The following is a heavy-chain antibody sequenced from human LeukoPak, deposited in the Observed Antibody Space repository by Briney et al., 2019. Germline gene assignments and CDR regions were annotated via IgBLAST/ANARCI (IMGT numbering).Heavy chain of an antibody. D-gene: IGHD3-22*01. Sequence: KSGGSLRLSCAASGFTFSSYSMNWVRQAPGKGLEWVSSISSSSSYIYYADSVKGRFTISRDNSKNTLYLQMNSLRAEDTAVYYCARVGYDSSGYYYPPYFDYWGQGTLVTVSS. CDR2: ISSSSSYI. J-gene: IGHJ4*02. CDR1: GFTFSSYS. CDR3: ARVGYDSSGYYYPPYFDY. V-gene: IGHV3-21*01.